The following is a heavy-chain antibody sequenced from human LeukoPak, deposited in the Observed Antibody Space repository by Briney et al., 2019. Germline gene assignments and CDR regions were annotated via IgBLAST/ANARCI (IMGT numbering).Heavy chain of an antibody. CDR2: INPNSGGT. D-gene: IGHD3-22*01. Sequence: ASVKVSCKASGYTFTGYYMHWVRQAPGQGLEWTGWINPNSGGTNYAQKFQGRVTMTRDTSISTAHMELSRLRSDDTAVYYCARVLGYYDSSGFAWGQGTLVTVSS. V-gene: IGHV1-2*02. CDR1: GYTFTGYY. CDR3: ARVLGYYDSSGFA. J-gene: IGHJ5*02.